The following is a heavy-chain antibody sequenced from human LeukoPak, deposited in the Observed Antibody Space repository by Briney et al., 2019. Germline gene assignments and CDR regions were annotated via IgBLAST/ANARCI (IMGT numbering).Heavy chain of an antibody. CDR2: IKSKTDGGTT. CDR3: TTDDYGDYPFDY. CDR1: GFTFSNAW. J-gene: IGHJ4*02. D-gene: IGHD4-17*01. Sequence: GGSLRLSCAASGFTFSNAWMSWVRQAPGKGLGWVGRIKSKTDGGTTDYAAPVKGRFTISRDDSKNTLYLQMNSLKTEDTAVYYCTTDDYGDYPFDYWGQGTLVTVSS. V-gene: IGHV3-15*01.